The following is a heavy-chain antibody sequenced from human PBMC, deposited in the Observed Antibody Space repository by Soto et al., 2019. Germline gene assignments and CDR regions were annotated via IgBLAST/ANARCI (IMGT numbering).Heavy chain of an antibody. CDR2: ITDNGGST. D-gene: IGHD4-17*01. CDR3: AKERATTTAFDY. Sequence: GGSLRLSCVASGFTFRAYTMNWVRQAPGKGLEWVSLITDNGGSTHYADSVKGRFTISRDNTKNTLFLQMNSLRAEDTAVYYCAKERATTTAFDYWGQGALVTVSS. J-gene: IGHJ4*02. V-gene: IGHV3-23*01. CDR1: GFTFRAYT.